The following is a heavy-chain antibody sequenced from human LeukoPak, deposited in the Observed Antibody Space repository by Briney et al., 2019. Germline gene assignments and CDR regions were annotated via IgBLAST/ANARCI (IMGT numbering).Heavy chain of an antibody. Sequence: SVKVSCKASGGTFSSYAISWVRQAPGQGLEWMGGIIPIFGTANYAQKFQGRVTITADESTSTAYMELSSLRSEDTAVYYCARDKGDYHTSGSLFVFGGQGTLVTVSS. V-gene: IGHV1-69*13. D-gene: IGHD3-22*01. CDR1: GGTFSSYA. CDR3: ARDKGDYHTSGSLFVF. J-gene: IGHJ4*02. CDR2: IIPIFGTA.